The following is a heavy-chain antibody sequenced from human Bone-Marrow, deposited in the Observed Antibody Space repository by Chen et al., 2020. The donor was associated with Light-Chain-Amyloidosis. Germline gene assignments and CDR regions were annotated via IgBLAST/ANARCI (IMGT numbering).Heavy chain of an antibody. J-gene: IGHJ4*02. CDR2: IYFNGTT. D-gene: IGHD3-10*01. Sequence: QVQLQESGPGMVRPSEKLSLTGTVSSGPITNYYWTWNRQPPGKGLDWIGYIYFNGTTNYNPSLKSRVPISVDTSKNQFSLKLTSVTAADTAVYYCASSDYGSGSYYFDYWGQGSLVTVSS. CDR1: SGPITNYY. V-gene: IGHV4-59*01. CDR3: ASSDYGSGSYYFDY.